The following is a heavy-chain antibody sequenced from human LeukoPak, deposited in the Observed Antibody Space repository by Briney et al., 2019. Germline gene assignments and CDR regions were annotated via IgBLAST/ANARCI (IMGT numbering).Heavy chain of an antibody. J-gene: IGHJ1*01. D-gene: IGHD3-3*01. CDR3: VILTNTRFGVVTGSLHH. CDR2: IQPGGGEK. V-gene: IGHV3-7*03. Sequence: PGGSLRLSCTGSGFPFSTYWMTWVRQAPGKGLEWVANIQPGGGEKFYVDSVKGRFTVSRDNAENSVTLQMNNLQAEVTDRYYYVILTNTRFGVVTGSLHHWGQGALVIVSS. CDR1: GFPFSTYW.